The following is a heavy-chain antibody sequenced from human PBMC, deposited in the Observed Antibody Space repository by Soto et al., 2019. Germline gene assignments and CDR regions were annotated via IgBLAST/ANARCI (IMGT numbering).Heavy chain of an antibody. CDR2: INTYNGKT. Sequence: ASVKVSCKASGYTFTNYGLTWVRQAPGQGLEWMEWINTYNGKTNSAQKFQGRVTMTRDTSTSTVYMDLSSLRSEDTAVYYCARVYCSGGGCYGIDYWGQGTLVTVSS. CDR1: GYTFTNYG. V-gene: IGHV1-18*01. D-gene: IGHD2-15*01. CDR3: ARVYCSGGGCYGIDY. J-gene: IGHJ4*02.